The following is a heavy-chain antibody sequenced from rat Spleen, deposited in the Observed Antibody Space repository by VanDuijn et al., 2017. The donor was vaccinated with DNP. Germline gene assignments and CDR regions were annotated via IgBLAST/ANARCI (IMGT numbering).Heavy chain of an antibody. V-gene: IGHV5-31*01. CDR1: GFTFNNYW. J-gene: IGHJ3*01. CDR2: ITSSGGDS. CDR3: ATSTGAY. D-gene: IGHD1-2*01. Sequence: EVQLVESGGDLVQPGRSLKVSCVASGFTFNNYWMTWTRQVPGKGLEWVASITSSGGDSYYPDSVQGRFTISRDNAKDTLYLQGDSLRSEDTATYYCATSTGAYWGQGTLVTVSS.